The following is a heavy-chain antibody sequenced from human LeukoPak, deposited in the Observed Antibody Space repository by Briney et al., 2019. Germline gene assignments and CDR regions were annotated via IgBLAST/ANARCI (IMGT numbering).Heavy chain of an antibody. CDR1: GYSTTNYW. CDR3: ARREVLYHFAY. V-gene: IGHV5-51*01. CDR2: IYPGDSDT. J-gene: IGHJ4*02. D-gene: IGHD2/OR15-2a*01. Sequence: GESLMICCMSSGYSTTNYWIGWVRQMPGKGLEWMGIIYPGDSDTTYSPSFQGQVTISADKSISTAYLQWSSLKASDTAMYYCARREVLYHFAYWGQGTLVTVSS.